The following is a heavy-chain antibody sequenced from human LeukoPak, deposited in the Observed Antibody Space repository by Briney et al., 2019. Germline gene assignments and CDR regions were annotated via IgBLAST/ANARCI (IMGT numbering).Heavy chain of an antibody. Sequence: PGGSLRLSCAASGFTFSSYAMSWVRQPPGKGLQWVSTISGSGGSTYYADSVKGRFTTSRDNSKNTLYLQMNSLRAEDTAVYYCAKSGATGRPRIDYWGQGTLVTVSS. CDR3: AKSGATGRPRIDY. D-gene: IGHD1-26*01. V-gene: IGHV3-23*01. CDR2: ISGSGGST. CDR1: GFTFSSYA. J-gene: IGHJ4*02.